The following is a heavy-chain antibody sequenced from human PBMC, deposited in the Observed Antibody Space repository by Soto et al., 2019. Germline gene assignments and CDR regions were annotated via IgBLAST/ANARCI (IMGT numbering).Heavy chain of an antibody. J-gene: IGHJ4*02. CDR2: INHSGST. V-gene: IGHV4-34*01. CDR1: GGSFSGYY. D-gene: IGHD4-4*01. CDR3: ARLTPENL. Sequence: QVQLQQWGAGLLKPSETLSLTCAVYGGSFSGYYWSWIRQPPGKGLEWIGEINHSGSTNYNPSLNSRVTISVDTSKNQFSLKLSSVTAADTAVYYCARLTPENLWGQGTLVTVSS.